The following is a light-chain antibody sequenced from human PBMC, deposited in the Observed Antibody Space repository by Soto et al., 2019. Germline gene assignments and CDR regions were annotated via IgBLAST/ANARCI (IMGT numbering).Light chain of an antibody. V-gene: IGKV3-15*01. CDR2: GAS. CDR1: QSVSNY. Sequence: ILMTQSPSTLSVSPGDRATLSCRASQSVSNYLDWYQQKPGQAPELLIYGASSWASGIPLRFSGSASGTEFTLTISSLQSEDFTVYYCQQYHRWPLTFGEGTKVEFK. J-gene: IGKJ1*01. CDR3: QQYHRWPLT.